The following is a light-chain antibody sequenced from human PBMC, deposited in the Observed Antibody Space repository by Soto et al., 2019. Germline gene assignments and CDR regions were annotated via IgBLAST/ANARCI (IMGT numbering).Light chain of an antibody. CDR2: EVS. Sequence: QSVLTQPASVSGSPGQSITISCTGTSSDVGGYNYVSWHQQHPGKAPKLMLYEVSNRPSGVSDRFSGSKSGDTASLTISGLQAEDEADYYCSSYTSSSTRVFGTGTKLTVL. CDR3: SSYTSSSTRV. J-gene: IGLJ1*01. V-gene: IGLV2-14*01. CDR1: SSDVGGYNY.